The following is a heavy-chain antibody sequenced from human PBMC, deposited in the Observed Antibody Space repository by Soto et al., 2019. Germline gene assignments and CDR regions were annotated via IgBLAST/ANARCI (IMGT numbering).Heavy chain of an antibody. Sequence: EVQLLESGGGLVQPGGSLRLSCAAPGFTFSSYAMSWVRQAPGKGLEWVSAISGSGGSTYYADSVKGRFTISRDNSKNTLYLQMNSLRAEDTAVYYCAKDEHPVVGGPGYYWGQGTLVTVSS. CDR2: ISGSGGST. CDR1: GFTFSSYA. CDR3: AKDEHPVVGGPGYY. D-gene: IGHD2-2*01. J-gene: IGHJ4*02. V-gene: IGHV3-23*01.